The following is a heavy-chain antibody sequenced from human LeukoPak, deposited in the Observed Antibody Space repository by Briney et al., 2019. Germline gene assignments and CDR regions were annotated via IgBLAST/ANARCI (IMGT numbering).Heavy chain of an antibody. V-gene: IGHV3-9*01. D-gene: IGHD1-26*01. Sequence: GGSLRLSCAASGFTFDDYAMHWVRQAPGKGLGWVSGISWNSGSIGYADSVKGRFTTSRDNAKNSLYLQMNSLRAEDTALYYCGRVGASWGQGTLVTVSS. CDR3: GRVGAS. CDR1: GFTFDDYA. CDR2: ISWNSGSI. J-gene: IGHJ5*02.